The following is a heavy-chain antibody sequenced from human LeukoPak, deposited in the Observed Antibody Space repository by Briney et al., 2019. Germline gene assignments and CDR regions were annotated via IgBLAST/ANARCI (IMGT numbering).Heavy chain of an antibody. CDR2: IHYSVST. V-gene: IGHV4-59*01. J-gene: IGHJ6*03. Sequence: PSETLSLTCPVSAGSISSYYWSWIRQPPGDGREWIGYIHYSVSTHYNLSLKRRVTISVDTSKNQVSLKPRSVTAADTAVYYSARTTEGYAGAPGYSYSYYMDVWGKGTTVTISS. CDR3: ARTTEGYAGAPGYSYSYYMDV. D-gene: IGHD5-12*01. CDR1: AGSISSYY.